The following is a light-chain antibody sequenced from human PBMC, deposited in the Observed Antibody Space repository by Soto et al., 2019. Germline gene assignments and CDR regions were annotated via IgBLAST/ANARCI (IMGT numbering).Light chain of an antibody. Sequence: QSALTQPASVSGSPGQSITISCTGTSSDVGGYNYVSWYQQHPGKAPKLMIYDVSNRPSWVSNRFSGSKSGNTASLTISGLQDEDEADYYCSSYTSSYTLVFGGGPKLTV. CDR2: DVS. CDR1: SSDVGGYNY. CDR3: SSYTSSYTLV. V-gene: IGLV2-14*01. J-gene: IGLJ2*01.